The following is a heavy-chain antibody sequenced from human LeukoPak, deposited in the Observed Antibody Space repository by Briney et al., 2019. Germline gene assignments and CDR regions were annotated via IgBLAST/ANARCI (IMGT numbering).Heavy chain of an antibody. CDR1: GITLSNYG. D-gene: IGHD3-10*01. J-gene: IGHJ4*02. Sequence: GGSLRLSCVVSGITLSNYGMTWVRQAPGKGLEWVSYISERGGGTTYADSVKGRFTISRDTSLNTLYLQMNNLRADDTAVYFRANRGVVIRGILVIGYHQEAYHYDFWGQGVLVTVSS. V-gene: IGHV3-23*01. CDR2: ISERGGGT. CDR3: ANRGVVIRGILVIGYHQEAYHYDF.